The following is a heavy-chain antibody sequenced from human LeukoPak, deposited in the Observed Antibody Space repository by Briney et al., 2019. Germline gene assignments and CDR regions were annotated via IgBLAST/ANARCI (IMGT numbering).Heavy chain of an antibody. CDR3: AREKEGSRALDI. Sequence: SETLSLTCAVSGGSISSSNWWRWVRQPPRKGLEWIGEIYHSGSTNYNPSLKSRVTISVDKSKNQFSLKLSSVTAADTAVYYCAREKEGSRALDIWGQGTMVTVSS. CDR2: IYHSGST. V-gene: IGHV4-4*02. J-gene: IGHJ3*02. D-gene: IGHD5/OR15-5a*01. CDR1: GGSISSSNW.